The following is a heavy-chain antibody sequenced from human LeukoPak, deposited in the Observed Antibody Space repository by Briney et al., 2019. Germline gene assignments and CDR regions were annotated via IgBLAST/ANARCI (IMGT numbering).Heavy chain of an antibody. J-gene: IGHJ6*02. V-gene: IGHV3-15*01. CDR2: IKSKTDGGTT. Sequence: GRSLRLSCAASGFTFSSYAMHWVRQAPGKGLEWVGRIKSKTDGGTTDYAAPVKGRFTISRDDSKNTLYPQMNSLKTEDTAVYYCTTGGSSPYYYYYGMDVWGQGTTVTVSS. CDR3: TTGGSSPYYYYYGMDV. D-gene: IGHD6-6*01. CDR1: GFTFSSYA.